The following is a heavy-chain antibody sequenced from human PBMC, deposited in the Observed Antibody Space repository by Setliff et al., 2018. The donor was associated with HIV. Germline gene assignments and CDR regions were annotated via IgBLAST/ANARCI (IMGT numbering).Heavy chain of an antibody. Sequence: SETLSLTCTVSGDSISCYYWGWIRQPPGKGLEWIGNIYHSGSTDYNPSRKSRVTTSVDTSKNQFSLKLSSVTAADTAVYYCARGDRWFGAHYFDYWGQGTLVTVSS. D-gene: IGHD3-10*01. J-gene: IGHJ4*02. CDR2: IYHSGST. CDR1: GDSISCYY. V-gene: IGHV4-38-2*02. CDR3: ARGDRWFGAHYFDY.